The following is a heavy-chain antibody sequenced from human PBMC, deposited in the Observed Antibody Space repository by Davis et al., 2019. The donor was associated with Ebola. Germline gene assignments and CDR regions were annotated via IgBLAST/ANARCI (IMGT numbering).Heavy chain of an antibody. D-gene: IGHD1-20*01. Sequence: GESLKISCKTSGYSYITYWITWVRQMPGKGLEWMGIIYPDDSDARYSPSFQGQVTISADKSANTVYLQWGSLKASVTAMYYCASLRRTITGMDDGFDVWGQGTMVTVSS. J-gene: IGHJ3*01. CDR1: GYSYITYW. V-gene: IGHV5-51*01. CDR3: ASLRRTITGMDDGFDV. CDR2: IYPDDSDA.